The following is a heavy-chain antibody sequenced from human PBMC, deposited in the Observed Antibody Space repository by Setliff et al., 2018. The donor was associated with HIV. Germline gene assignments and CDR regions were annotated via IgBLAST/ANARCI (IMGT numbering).Heavy chain of an antibody. D-gene: IGHD5-18*01. J-gene: IGHJ3*02. CDR3: AREGYSYGPLIDAFDI. Sequence: VASVKVSCKASGYTFTSYAMHWVRQAPGQRLEWMGWINAGNGNTKYSQKFQGRVTITRDTSASTAYMELSSLRSEDTAVYYCAREGYSYGPLIDAFDIWGQGTMVTVSS. CDR1: GYTFTSYA. V-gene: IGHV1-3*01. CDR2: INAGNGNT.